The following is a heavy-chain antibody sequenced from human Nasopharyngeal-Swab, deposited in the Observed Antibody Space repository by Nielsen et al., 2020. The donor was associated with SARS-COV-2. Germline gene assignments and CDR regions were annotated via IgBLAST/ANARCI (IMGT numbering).Heavy chain of an antibody. D-gene: IGHD2/OR15-2a*01. Sequence: WIRQPPGKGLEWVSSISSRSSYIYYADSVKGRFTISRDNAKNPLYLQMNSLRAEDTAVYYCASLLAPFDYWGQGTLVTVSS. V-gene: IGHV3-21*01. CDR2: ISSRSSYI. CDR3: ASLLAPFDY. J-gene: IGHJ4*02.